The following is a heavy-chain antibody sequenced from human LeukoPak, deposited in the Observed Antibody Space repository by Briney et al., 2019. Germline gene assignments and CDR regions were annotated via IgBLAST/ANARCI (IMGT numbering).Heavy chain of an antibody. CDR3: ARGQYHLLYWYFDL. CDR2: IYSSGST. D-gene: IGHD2-2*01. J-gene: IGHJ2*01. Sequence: PSETLSLTCTVPGGPISSYHWSWSRQPAGKGLEWIGRIYSSGSTNDNPSLKSRVTISVDTSKNQFSLKLSSVTAADTAVYYCARGQYHLLYWYFDLWGRGTLVTVSS. V-gene: IGHV4-4*07. CDR1: GGPISSYH.